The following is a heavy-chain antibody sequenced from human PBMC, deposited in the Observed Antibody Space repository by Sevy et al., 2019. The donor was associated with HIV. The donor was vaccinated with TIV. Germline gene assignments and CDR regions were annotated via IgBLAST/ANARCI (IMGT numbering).Heavy chain of an antibody. D-gene: IGHD1-1*01. CDR3: ARDGPSQLVDYYYGMDV. CDR1: GYTFTSYG. Sequence: GASVKVSCKASGYTFTSYGISWVRQAPGQGLEWMGWISAYNGNTNYAQKLQGRVTMTTDTSTSTAYMELRSLRSDDTAVYYCARDGPSQLVDYYYGMDVWGQGTTVTVSS. V-gene: IGHV1-18*01. J-gene: IGHJ6*02. CDR2: ISAYNGNT.